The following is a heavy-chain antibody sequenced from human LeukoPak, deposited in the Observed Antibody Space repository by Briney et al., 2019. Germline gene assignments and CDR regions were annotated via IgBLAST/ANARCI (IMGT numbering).Heavy chain of an antibody. CDR2: FTDSFSGSGGST. V-gene: IGHV3-23*01. CDR1: GFTFSSYA. J-gene: IGHJ3*02. CDR3: AKGKINHEGAFDI. Sequence: GGSLRLSCAASGFTFSSYAMSWVRQAPGKGLEWVRGFTDSFSGSGGSTQYADSVKGRFTISRDNSKSTLYLQMNSLRAEDTAVYYCAKGKINHEGAFDIWGQGTMVTVSS.